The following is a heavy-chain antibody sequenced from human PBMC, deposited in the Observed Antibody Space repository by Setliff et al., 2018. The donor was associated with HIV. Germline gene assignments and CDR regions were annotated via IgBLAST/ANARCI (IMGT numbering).Heavy chain of an antibody. CDR2: IYYRGSA. CDR1: GGSITTTNYY. D-gene: IGHD3-10*01. V-gene: IGHV4-39*07. J-gene: IGHJ4*02. CDR3: ARARGPPLPVLDF. Sequence: PEETLSLTCTVSGGSITTTNYYWGWVRQSPGKGLEWIGVIYYRGSAYYNLSLQSRVTLSVDTSKNSFSLHLPSVTAADTAVYFCARARGPPLPVLDFWGPGTLVTVSS.